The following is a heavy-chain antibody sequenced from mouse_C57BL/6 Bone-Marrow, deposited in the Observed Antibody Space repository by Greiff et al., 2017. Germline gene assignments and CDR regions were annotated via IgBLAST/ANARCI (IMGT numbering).Heavy chain of an antibody. CDR1: GFTFSSYA. J-gene: IGHJ4*01. CDR3: TRPSNYGNYDAMDY. V-gene: IGHV5-9-1*02. D-gene: IGHD2-1*01. Sequence: EVQRVESGEGLVKPGGSLKLSCAASGFTFSSYAMSWVRQTPEKRLEWVAYISSGGDYIYYADTVKGRFTISRDNARNTLYLQMSSLKSEDTAMYYCTRPSNYGNYDAMDYWGQGTSVTVSS. CDR2: ISSGGDYI.